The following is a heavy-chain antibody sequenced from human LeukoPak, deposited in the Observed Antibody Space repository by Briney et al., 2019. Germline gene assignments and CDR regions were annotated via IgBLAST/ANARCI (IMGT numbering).Heavy chain of an antibody. CDR2: ISSSSSTI. Sequence: GGSLRLSCAASGFTFSSYSMNWVRQAPGKGLEWVSYISSSSSTIYYADSVKGRFTISRDNAKNSLYLQMNCLSAEDTAVYYCAKETYYDFWSGSSNWFDPWGQGTLVTVSS. V-gene: IGHV3-48*01. D-gene: IGHD3-3*01. J-gene: IGHJ5*02. CDR3: AKETYYDFWSGSSNWFDP. CDR1: GFTFSSYS.